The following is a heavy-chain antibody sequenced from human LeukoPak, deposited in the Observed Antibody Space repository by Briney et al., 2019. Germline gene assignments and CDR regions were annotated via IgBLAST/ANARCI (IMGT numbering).Heavy chain of an antibody. Sequence: GGSLRLSCATSGFTFSNAWMNWVRQAPGKGLEWVGRIRSNSDGGTIDYAAPVKGRFTPSRDDSKTTLYLQMNSLQTKDTAVYYCATDFYDSTWGQGTLVTVSS. V-gene: IGHV3-15*07. CDR2: IRSNSDGGTI. D-gene: IGHD3-22*01. J-gene: IGHJ5*02. CDR3: ATDFYDST. CDR1: GFTFSNAW.